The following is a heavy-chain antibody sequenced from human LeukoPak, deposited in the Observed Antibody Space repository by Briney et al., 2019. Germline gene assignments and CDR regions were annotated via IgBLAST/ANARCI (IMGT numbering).Heavy chain of an antibody. CDR2: IYYSGST. D-gene: IGHD1-26*01. CDR3: ARTIVGANYYFDY. J-gene: IGHJ4*02. Sequence: SETLSLTCTVSGGSISSGGYYRSWIRQHPGKGLEWIGYIYYSGSTYYNPSHKSRVTISVDTSKNQFSLKLSSVTAADTAVYYCARTIVGANYYFDYWGQGTLVTVSS. V-gene: IGHV4-31*03. CDR1: GGSISSGGYY.